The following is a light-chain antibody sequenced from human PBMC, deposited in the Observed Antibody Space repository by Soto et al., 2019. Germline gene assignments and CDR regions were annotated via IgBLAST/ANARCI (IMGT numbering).Light chain of an antibody. V-gene: IGKV2-28*01. J-gene: IGKJ3*01. CDR1: QSLLHSNGYNY. CDR3: MQTLQTPPFT. Sequence: DIVMTQSPLSLPVTRGEPASIACRSSQSLLHSNGYNYLDWYLQKPGQSPQLLIYLGSNRASGVPDRISGSGSGTDFTLKISRVEAEDAGVYYCMQTLQTPPFTFGPGTKVDIK. CDR2: LGS.